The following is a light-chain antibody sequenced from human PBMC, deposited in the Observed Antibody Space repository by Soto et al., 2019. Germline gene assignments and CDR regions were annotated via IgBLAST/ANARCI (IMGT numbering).Light chain of an antibody. CDR1: QSISSSH. Sequence: EVVLTQSPGTLSLSPGERATLSCRASQSISSSHLAWYQQKPGQAPRLLIYSASSRATGIPDRFSGSESGTDFTLTISRLEPEDFAVYYCQHYGNSPQTFGQGTKVDIK. V-gene: IGKV3-20*01. CDR3: QHYGNSPQT. CDR2: SAS. J-gene: IGKJ1*01.